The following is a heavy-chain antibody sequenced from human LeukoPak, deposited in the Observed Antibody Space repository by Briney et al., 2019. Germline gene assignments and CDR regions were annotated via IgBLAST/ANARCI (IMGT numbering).Heavy chain of an antibody. CDR3: ARERSGLGYFDY. V-gene: IGHV4-34*01. CDR1: GGSFSGYY. J-gene: IGHJ4*02. CDR2: INHSGST. D-gene: IGHD3-10*01. Sequence: SETLSLTCAVYGGSFSGYYWSWIRQPPGKGLEWIGEINHSGSTNYNPSLKSRVTISVDTSKNQFSLELRSVTAADTAVYFCARERSGLGYFDYWGQGALVTVSS.